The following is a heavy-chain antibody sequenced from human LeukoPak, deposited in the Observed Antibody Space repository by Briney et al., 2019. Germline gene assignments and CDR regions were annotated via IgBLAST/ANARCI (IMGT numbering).Heavy chain of an antibody. D-gene: IGHD4-17*01. Sequence: GGSLRLSCAAPGFTFSSYAMSWVRQAPGKGLAWVSTISGRGDRTYYADSVKGRFTISRDNSRDTLYLEMNSLRAEDTAVYYCAKHRQIYCDSLMDNWGQGTTVTVSS. CDR2: ISGRGDRT. CDR3: AKHRQIYCDSLMDN. CDR1: GFTFSSYA. V-gene: IGHV3-23*01. J-gene: IGHJ6*02.